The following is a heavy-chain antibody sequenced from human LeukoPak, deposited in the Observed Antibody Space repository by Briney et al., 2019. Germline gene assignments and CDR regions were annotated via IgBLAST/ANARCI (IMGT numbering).Heavy chain of an antibody. J-gene: IGHJ5*02. V-gene: IGHV1-69*05. CDR3: ARDIYCSSTSCYDNWFDP. D-gene: IGHD2-2*01. CDR2: IIPIFGTA. Sequence: SVKVSCKASGGTFSSYAISWVRQAPGQGLEWMGGIIPIFGTANYAQKFQGRVTITTDESTSTAYMELSSLRSEDTAVYYCARDIYCSSTSCYDNWFDPWGQGTLVTVPS. CDR1: GGTFSSYA.